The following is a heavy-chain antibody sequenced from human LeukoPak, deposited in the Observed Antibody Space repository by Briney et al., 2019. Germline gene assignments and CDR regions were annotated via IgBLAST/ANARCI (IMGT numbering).Heavy chain of an antibody. CDR3: VRGTPTPGMDY. D-gene: IGHD3-10*01. V-gene: IGHV7-4-1*04. J-gene: IGHJ4*02. CDR2: IDTTTGNP. CDR1: GYPFSAHF. Sequence: ASVKVSCKASGYPFSAHFLNWVRQAPGQGLEWMGNIDTTTGNPGYAQDFTGRFVFSLDTSVSMAYLQITSLKADDTAAYYCVRGTPTPGMDYWGQGTQVTVSS.